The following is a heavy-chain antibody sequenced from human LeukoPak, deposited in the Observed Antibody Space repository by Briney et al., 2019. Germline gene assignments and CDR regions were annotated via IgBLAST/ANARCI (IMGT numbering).Heavy chain of an antibody. CDR2: IYTGGNT. CDR1: GFTVSSTY. Sequence: GGSPRLSCAASGFTVSSTYMSWVRQAPGKGLEWVSLIYTGGNTYYADSVKGRFTLSRDNSKNTVYLQMNSLRVEDTAMYYCATISDLLFYFDSWGQGTLVTVSS. V-gene: IGHV3-66*01. CDR3: ATISDLLFYFDS. J-gene: IGHJ4*02.